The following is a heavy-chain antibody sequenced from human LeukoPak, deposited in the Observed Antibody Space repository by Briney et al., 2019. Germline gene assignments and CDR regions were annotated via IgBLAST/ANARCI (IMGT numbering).Heavy chain of an antibody. V-gene: IGHV3-66*02. J-gene: IGHJ4*02. CDR1: GFTVSTNS. Sequence: GGSLRLSCTVSGFTVSTNSMSWVRQAPGKVLEWVSFIYSDNTHYSDSVKGRFTISRDNSKNTLYLQMNSLRAEDTAVYYCVRGAYSSSWLNFDYWGQGTLVTVSS. CDR3: VRGAYSSSWLNFDY. D-gene: IGHD6-13*01. CDR2: IYSDNT.